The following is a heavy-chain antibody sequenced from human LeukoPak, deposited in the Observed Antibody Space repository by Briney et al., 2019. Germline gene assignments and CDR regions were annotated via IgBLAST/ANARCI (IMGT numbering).Heavy chain of an antibody. V-gene: IGHV4-34*01. D-gene: IGHD3-3*02. J-gene: IGHJ6*02. Sequence: SETLSLTCAVYGGSFSGYYWSWIRQPPGKGLEWIGEINHSGSTNYNPSLKSRVTISVDTSKNQFSLKLSSVTAADTAVYYCARGSRPPYPLALYYYYYGMDVWGQGTTVTVSS. CDR3: ARGSRPPYPLALYYYYYGMDV. CDR2: INHSGST. CDR1: GGSFSGYY.